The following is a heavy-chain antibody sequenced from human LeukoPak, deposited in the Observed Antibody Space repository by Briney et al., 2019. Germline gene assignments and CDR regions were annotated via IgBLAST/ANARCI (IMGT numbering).Heavy chain of an antibody. J-gene: IGHJ3*02. CDR2: ISAYNGNT. Sequence: ASVKVSCKASGYTFTSYGISWVRQAPGQGLEWMGWISAYNGNTNYAQKPQGRVTMTTDTSTSTAYMELRSLRSDDTAVYYCARWEGFMTTVVTRSYAFDIWGQGTMVTVSS. V-gene: IGHV1-18*01. CDR1: GYTFTSYG. CDR3: ARWEGFMTTVVTRSYAFDI. D-gene: IGHD4-23*01.